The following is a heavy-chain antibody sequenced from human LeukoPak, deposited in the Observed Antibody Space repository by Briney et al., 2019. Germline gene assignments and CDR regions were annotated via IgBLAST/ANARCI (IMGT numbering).Heavy chain of an antibody. D-gene: IGHD2-2*01. CDR1: GGSISSYY. Sequence: SETLSLTCTVSGGSISSYYWSWIRQPPGKGLEWIGYIYYSGSTNYNPSLKSRATISVDTSKNQFSLKLSSVTAADTAVYYCARSGLGYCSSTSCYEIDYWGQGTLVTISS. V-gene: IGHV4-59*01. J-gene: IGHJ4*02. CDR3: ARSGLGYCSSTSCYEIDY. CDR2: IYYSGST.